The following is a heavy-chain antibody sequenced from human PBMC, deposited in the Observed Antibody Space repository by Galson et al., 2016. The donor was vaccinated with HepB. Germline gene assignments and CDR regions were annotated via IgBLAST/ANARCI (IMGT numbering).Heavy chain of an antibody. V-gene: IGHV6-1*01. J-gene: IGHJ4*02. CDR1: GDSVSSNSVA. Sequence: CAISGDSVSSNSVAWNWIGQSPSRGLEWLGRTYYRSKWYNDYAVSVKSRITINPDTSKNQFSLQLNSVTPEDTALYYCARDRNFKLTWIQLRKRGTGDGFDYWGQGALVTVSS. CDR3: ARDRNFKLTWIQLRKRGTGDGFDY. CDR2: TYYRSKWYN. D-gene: IGHD5-18*01.